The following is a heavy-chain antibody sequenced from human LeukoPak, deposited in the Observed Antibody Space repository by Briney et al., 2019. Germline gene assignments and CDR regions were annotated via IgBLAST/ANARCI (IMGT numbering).Heavy chain of an antibody. Sequence: ASVKVSCKASGYTFTGYYMHWVRQAPGQGLEWMGWINPNSGGTNYAQKFQGRVTMTRDTSISTAYMELSRPRSDDTAVYYCARDTRRPGIAAAGIYYWGQGTLVTVSS. D-gene: IGHD6-13*01. J-gene: IGHJ4*02. CDR2: INPNSGGT. V-gene: IGHV1-2*02. CDR1: GYTFTGYY. CDR3: ARDTRRPGIAAAGIYY.